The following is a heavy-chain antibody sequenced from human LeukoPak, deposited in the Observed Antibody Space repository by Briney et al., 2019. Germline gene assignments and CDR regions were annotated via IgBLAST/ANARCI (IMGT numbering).Heavy chain of an antibody. Sequence: SETLSLTCTVSGGSVTSYYWSWIRQPPGKGLEWVGYIYYTGSTNYNPSLKSRVTISVDTSKNQFSLKLSSVTAADTAVYYCARDVPYYYDSSGYPGAFDIWGQGTMVTVSS. D-gene: IGHD3-22*01. CDR3: ARDVPYYYDSSGYPGAFDI. V-gene: IGHV4-59*02. J-gene: IGHJ3*02. CDR1: GGSVTSYY. CDR2: IYYTGST.